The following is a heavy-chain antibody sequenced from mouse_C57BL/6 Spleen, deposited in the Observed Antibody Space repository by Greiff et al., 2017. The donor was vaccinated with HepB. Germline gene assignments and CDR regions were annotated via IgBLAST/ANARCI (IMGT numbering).Heavy chain of an antibody. V-gene: IGHV1-7*01. J-gene: IGHJ3*01. CDR2: INPSSGYT. D-gene: IGHD2-4*01. CDR3: AREIYYDYAGFAY. Sequence: QVQLKQSGAELAKPGASVKLSCKASGYTFTSYWMHWVKQRPGQGLEWIGYINPSSGYTKYNQKFKDKATLTADKSSSTAYMQLSSLTYEDSAVYYCAREIYYDYAGFAYWGQGTLVTVSA. CDR1: GYTFTSYW.